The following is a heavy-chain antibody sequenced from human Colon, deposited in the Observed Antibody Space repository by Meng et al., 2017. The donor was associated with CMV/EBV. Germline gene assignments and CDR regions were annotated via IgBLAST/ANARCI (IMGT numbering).Heavy chain of an antibody. CDR3: ARRPPSTATGNYYYGMDV. Sequence: TFTSYYMHWVRQAPGQGLEWMGIINPSGGSTSYAQKFQGRVTMTRDTSTSTVYMELSSLRSEDTAVYYCARRPPSTATGNYYYGMDVWGQGTTVTVSS. J-gene: IGHJ6*02. V-gene: IGHV1-46*01. D-gene: IGHD2-15*01. CDR2: INPSGGST. CDR1: TFTSYY.